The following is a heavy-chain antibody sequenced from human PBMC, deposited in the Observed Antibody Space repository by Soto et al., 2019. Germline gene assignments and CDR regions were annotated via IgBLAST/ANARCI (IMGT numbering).Heavy chain of an antibody. CDR2: IIPFFGTT. D-gene: IGHD6-13*01. J-gene: IGHJ5*02. CDR3: ASPKSPPYSSNWYNYFDP. CDR1: GGTFKSSA. V-gene: IGHV1-69*01. Sequence: QVQLVQSGAEVKKPGSSVKVSFKASGGTFKSSAFNWVRQAPGLGIEWMGGIIPFFGTTNYAHKFRDRVIITADETSSTVYMELSSLTSDDTAIYYCASPKSPPYSSNWYNYFDPWGQGTLVTVSS.